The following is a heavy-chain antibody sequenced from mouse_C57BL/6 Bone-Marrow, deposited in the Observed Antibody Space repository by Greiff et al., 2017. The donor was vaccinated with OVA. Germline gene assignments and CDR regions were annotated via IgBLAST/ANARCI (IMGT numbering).Heavy chain of an antibody. D-gene: IGHD2-5*01. CDR2: ISDGGSYT. J-gene: IGHJ3*01. CDR3: AREGYSKGFAY. Sequence: EVQGVESGGGLVKPGGSLKLSCAASGFTFSSYAMSWVRQTPEKRLAWVATISDGGSYTYYPDNVKGRFTISRDNAKNNLYLQMSHLKSEDTAMYYCAREGYSKGFAYWGQGTLVTVSA. V-gene: IGHV5-4*01. CDR1: GFTFSSYA.